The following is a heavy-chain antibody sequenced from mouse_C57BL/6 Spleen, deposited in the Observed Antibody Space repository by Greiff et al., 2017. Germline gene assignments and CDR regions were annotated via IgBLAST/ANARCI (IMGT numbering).Heavy chain of an antibody. CDR2: IDPENGDT. Sequence: EVKLQESGAELVRPGASVKLSCTASGFNIKDDYMHWVKQRPEQGLEWIGWIDPENGDTEYASKFQGKATITADTSSNTAYLQLSSLTSEDTAVYYCTAYYGSGYGYAMDYWGQGTSVTVSS. J-gene: IGHJ4*01. CDR1: GFNIKDDY. CDR3: TAYYGSGYGYAMDY. V-gene: IGHV14-4*01. D-gene: IGHD1-1*01.